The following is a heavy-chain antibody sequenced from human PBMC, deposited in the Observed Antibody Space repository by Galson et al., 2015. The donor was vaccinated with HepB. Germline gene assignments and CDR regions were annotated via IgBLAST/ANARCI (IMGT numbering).Heavy chain of an antibody. CDR1: GFIFSRYA. D-gene: IGHD6-6*01. J-gene: IGHJ4*02. CDR2: ISHDGSNK. Sequence: SLRLSCAASGFIFSRYAVHWVRQAPGKGLEWVAVISHDGSNKYYADSVKGRFTISRDNSKNTLYLQMNNLRAEDTAVYYCARGLSTSPRGYFDYWGQGTLVTVSS. V-gene: IGHV3-30-3*01. CDR3: ARGLSTSPRGYFDY.